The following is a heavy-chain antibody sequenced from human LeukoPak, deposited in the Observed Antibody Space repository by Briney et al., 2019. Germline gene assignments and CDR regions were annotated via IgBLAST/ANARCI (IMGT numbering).Heavy chain of an antibody. J-gene: IGHJ4*02. D-gene: IGHD6-13*01. CDR3: ATLPRYSSSWYVDY. CDR2: IYYSGST. Sequence: PSETLSLTCTVSGGSINSYYWSWIRQPPGKGLEWIGYIYYSGSTNYNPSLKSRVTISVDTSKNQFSLKLSSVTAADTAVYYCATLPRYSSSWYVDYWGQGTLVTVSS. V-gene: IGHV4-59*01. CDR1: GGSINSYY.